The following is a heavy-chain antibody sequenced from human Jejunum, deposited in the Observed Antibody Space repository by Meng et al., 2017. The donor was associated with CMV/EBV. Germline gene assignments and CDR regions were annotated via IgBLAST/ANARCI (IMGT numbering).Heavy chain of an antibody. Sequence: QVQLVESGGGWVTPGGSLGLSCAASGFTFGDHYMSWIRQAPGKGLEWVSFISIRSSYIDYADSVRGRFIISRDDAKNSLYLQMNNLRAEDTAVYYCARGYYSNPDFWGQGTMGTVSA. CDR2: ISIRSSYI. CDR1: GFTFGDHY. V-gene: IGHV3-11*05. CDR3: ARGYYSNPDF. D-gene: IGHD4-11*01. J-gene: IGHJ4*02.